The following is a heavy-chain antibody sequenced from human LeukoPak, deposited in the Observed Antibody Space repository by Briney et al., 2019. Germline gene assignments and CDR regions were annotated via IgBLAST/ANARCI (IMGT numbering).Heavy chain of an antibody. CDR1: GFTFSSYS. J-gene: IGHJ3*02. CDR3: ARDVSRTAPGAFDI. Sequence: GGSLRLSCAASGFTFSSYSMNWVRQAPGKGLEWVSSISSSSSYIYYADSVKGRFTISRDNAKNSLYLQMNSLRAEDTAVYYCARDVSRTAPGAFDIWGQGTMVTVSS. CDR2: ISSSSSYI. V-gene: IGHV3-21*04. D-gene: IGHD1-14*01.